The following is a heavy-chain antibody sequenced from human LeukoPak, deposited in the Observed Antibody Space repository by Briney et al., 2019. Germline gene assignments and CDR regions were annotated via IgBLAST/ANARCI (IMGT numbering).Heavy chain of an antibody. V-gene: IGHV4-31*03. D-gene: IGHD3-10*01. CDR1: GGSISSGGYS. CDR2: IYYSGST. Sequence: SQTLSLTCTVSGGSISSGGYSWSWIRQHPGKGLEWIGYIYYSGSTYYNPSLKSRVTISVDTSKNQFSLKLSSVTAADTAVYYCAREGEYGSGGFDYWGQGTLVTVSS. J-gene: IGHJ4*02. CDR3: AREGEYGSGGFDY.